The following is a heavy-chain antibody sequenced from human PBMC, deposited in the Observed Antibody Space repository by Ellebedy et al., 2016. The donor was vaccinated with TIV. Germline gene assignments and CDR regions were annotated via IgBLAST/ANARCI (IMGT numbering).Heavy chain of an antibody. CDR2: IYYSGST. J-gene: IGHJ4*02. CDR1: YDSISSYY. Sequence: MPSETLSLTCTVSYDSISSYYWSWIRQPPGKGLEWIGYIYYSGSTNYNPSLKSRVTISVDTSKNQFSLKLSSVTAADTAVYYCARLGEVIAFDYWGQGTLVTVSS. D-gene: IGHD3-16*01. CDR3: ARLGEVIAFDY. V-gene: IGHV4-59*08.